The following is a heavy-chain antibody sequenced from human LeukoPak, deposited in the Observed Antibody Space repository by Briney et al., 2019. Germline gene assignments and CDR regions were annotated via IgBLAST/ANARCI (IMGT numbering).Heavy chain of an antibody. CDR1: GFTFNSYG. CDR2: IPYDGSDK. J-gene: IGHJ4*02. Sequence: GGSLRLSCAASGFTFNSYGMHWVRQAPGKGLEWVAYIPYDGSDKYYADSVKGRFTISRDNSKNTLYLQMNSLRAEDTAVYYCARGQGGHYYYWGQGTLVTVSS. V-gene: IGHV3-30*02. CDR3: ARGQGGHYYY. D-gene: IGHD3-10*01.